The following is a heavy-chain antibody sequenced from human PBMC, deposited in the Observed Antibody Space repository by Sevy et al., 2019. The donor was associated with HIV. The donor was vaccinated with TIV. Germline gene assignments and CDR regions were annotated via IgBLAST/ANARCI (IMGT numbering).Heavy chain of an antibody. CDR3: TKDVVARPNYYSGMDV. Sequence: ASVKVSCKASGYTFTTYYMHWVRQAPGQGLEWMGIINPSGGGTSYAQKFQGRVTMTRDTSRSTVYLELSSLRSEDTAVYYCTKDVVARPNYYSGMDVWGQRTTVTVSS. CDR1: GYTFTTYY. V-gene: IGHV1-46*03. D-gene: IGHD2-15*01. CDR2: INPSGGGT. J-gene: IGHJ6*02.